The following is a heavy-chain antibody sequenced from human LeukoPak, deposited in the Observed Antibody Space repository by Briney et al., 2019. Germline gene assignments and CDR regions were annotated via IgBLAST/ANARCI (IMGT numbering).Heavy chain of an antibody. CDR1: GYTFTGYY. V-gene: IGHV1-2*02. Sequence: GASVKVSCKASGYTFTGYYIHWVRQAPGQGLEWMGWINPNSGGTNFAQKLQGRVTMTRDTSISTAYMELSRLTSDDTAVYYCATPPYYDFLAFDYWGQGTLITVSS. CDR3: ATPPYYDFLAFDY. CDR2: INPNSGGT. J-gene: IGHJ4*02. D-gene: IGHD3-3*01.